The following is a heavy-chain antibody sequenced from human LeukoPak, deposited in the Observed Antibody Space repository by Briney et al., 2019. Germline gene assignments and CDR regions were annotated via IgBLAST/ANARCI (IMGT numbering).Heavy chain of an antibody. CDR1: GYTFGSYY. CDR3: ARDLRGSYSLDY. J-gene: IGHJ4*02. D-gene: IGHD1-26*01. Sequence: GASVKVSCKTSGYTFGSYYMHWVRQAPGQGLEWMGMINPGRGNTNYAETFQGRVTMTRDTSTRSVYMEVSSLRYEDTAVYYCARDLRGSYSLDYWGQGTLVTVSS. CDR2: INPGRGNT. V-gene: IGHV1-46*01.